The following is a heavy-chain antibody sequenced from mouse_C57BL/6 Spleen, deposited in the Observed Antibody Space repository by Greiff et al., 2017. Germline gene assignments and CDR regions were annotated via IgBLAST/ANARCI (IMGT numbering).Heavy chain of an antibody. J-gene: IGHJ1*03. CDR1: GYSITSGYY. D-gene: IGHD1-1*01. CDR3: ARDRPPCYGSSYWYFDV. CDR2: ISYDGSN. V-gene: IGHV3-6*01. Sequence: EVHLVESGPGLVKPSQSLSLTCSVTGYSITSGYYWNWIRQFPGNKLEWMGYISYDGSNNYNPSLKNRISFTRDTSKNQFFLKLNSVTTEDTATYCCARDRPPCYGSSYWYFDVWGTGTTVTVSS.